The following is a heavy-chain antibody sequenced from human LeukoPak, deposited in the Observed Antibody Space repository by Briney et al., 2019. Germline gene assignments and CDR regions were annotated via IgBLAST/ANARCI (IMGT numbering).Heavy chain of an antibody. CDR3: AKIISRGFDY. J-gene: IGHJ4*02. CDR2: ISASDGST. CDR1: GFTFSSYG. D-gene: IGHD6-13*01. V-gene: IGHV3-23*01. Sequence: GGSLRLSCAASGFTFSSYGMSWVRQAPGEGLEWVSGISASDGSTYYADSVKGRFTISRDNSKNTLYLQMNSLRAEDTAVYYCAKIISRGFDYWGQGTLVTVSS.